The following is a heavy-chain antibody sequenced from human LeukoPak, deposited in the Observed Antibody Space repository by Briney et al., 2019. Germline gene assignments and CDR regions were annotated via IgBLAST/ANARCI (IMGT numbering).Heavy chain of an antibody. J-gene: IGHJ2*01. CDR2: INSDGSTT. V-gene: IGHV3-74*01. CDR3: ARDGLYWYFDL. D-gene: IGHD5-12*01. CDR1: GFTFSNYQ. Sequence: GGSLRLSCAASGFTFSNYQMHWVRHAPGKGLVWVSRINSDGSTTNYADSVKGRFTISRDNAKNTLYLQMNSLRGEDTAVYYCARDGLYWYFDLWGRGTLVTVSS.